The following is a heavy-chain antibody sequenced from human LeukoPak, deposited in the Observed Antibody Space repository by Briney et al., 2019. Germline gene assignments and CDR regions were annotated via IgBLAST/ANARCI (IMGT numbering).Heavy chain of an antibody. Sequence: GESLKISCKGSGYSFTSYWIGWVRQMPGKGLEWMGIIYPGDSDTRYSPSFQGQVTISADKSISTAYLQWRSLKASDTAMYYCARHSGYDWNYYYMDVWGKGTTVTVSS. CDR3: ARHSGYDWNYYYMDV. CDR1: GYSFTSYW. J-gene: IGHJ6*03. D-gene: IGHD5-12*01. CDR2: IYPGDSDT. V-gene: IGHV5-51*01.